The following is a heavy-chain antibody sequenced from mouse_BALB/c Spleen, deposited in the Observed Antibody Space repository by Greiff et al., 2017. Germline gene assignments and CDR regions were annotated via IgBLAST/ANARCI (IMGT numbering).Heavy chain of an antibody. V-gene: IGHV5-6-3*01. CDR1: GFTFSSYG. CDR3: ERGSAYYGNYAMEY. D-gene: IGHD2-10*01. CDR2: INSNGGST. J-gene: IGHJ4*01. Sequence: EVKLVESGGGLVQPGGSLKLSCAASGFTFSSYGMSWVRQTPDKRLELVATINSNGGSTYYPDSVKGRFTISRDNAKNTLYLQMSSLKSEDTAMYYCERGSAYYGNYAMEYWGQGSSVTVSS.